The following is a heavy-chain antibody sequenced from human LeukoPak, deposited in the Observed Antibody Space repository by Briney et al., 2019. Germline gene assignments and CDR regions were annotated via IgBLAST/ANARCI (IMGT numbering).Heavy chain of an antibody. D-gene: IGHD3-10*01. Sequence: PGGSLRLSCAASGFTFSSYAMSWVRQAPGKGLEWVSAISGSGGSTYYADSVKGRFTISRDNSKNTLYLQMNSLRAEDTAVYYCAQAALDYYGSGSNWFDPWGQGTLVTVSS. V-gene: IGHV3-23*01. CDR1: GFTFSSYA. CDR3: AQAALDYYGSGSNWFDP. J-gene: IGHJ5*02. CDR2: ISGSGGST.